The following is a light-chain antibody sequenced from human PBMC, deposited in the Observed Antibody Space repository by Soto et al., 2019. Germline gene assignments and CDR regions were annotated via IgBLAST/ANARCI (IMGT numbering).Light chain of an antibody. Sequence: EIVMPQSPAPLSVSPGERATLSGRASQSVGSNLAWYQQKPGQAPRLLLYGASTRATGIPARFSGSGSGTEFTLTISSLQSEDFAIYFCQQYNNWPPDRTFGQGTKVEIK. V-gene: IGKV3-15*01. CDR2: GAS. CDR3: QQYNNWPPDRT. CDR1: QSVGSN. J-gene: IGKJ1*01.